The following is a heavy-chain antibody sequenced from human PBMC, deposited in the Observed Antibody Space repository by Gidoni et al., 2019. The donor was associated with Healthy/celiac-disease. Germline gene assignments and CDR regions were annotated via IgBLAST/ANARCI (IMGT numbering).Heavy chain of an antibody. CDR3: ASRLGYCSGGSCPE. V-gene: IGHV3-7*01. D-gene: IGHD2-15*01. J-gene: IGHJ4*02. Sequence: EVQLVESGGGLVQPGGSLRLSCADSGFTFSSYWMSWVRQAPGKGLEWVANIKQDVSEKSYVDSVKVRFTISRDNAKNSLYLQMISLRAEDTAVYYCASRLGYCSGGSCPEWGQGTLVTVSS. CDR2: IKQDVSEK. CDR1: GFTFSSYW.